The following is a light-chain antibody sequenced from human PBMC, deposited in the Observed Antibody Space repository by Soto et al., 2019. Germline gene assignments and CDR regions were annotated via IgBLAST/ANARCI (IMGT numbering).Light chain of an antibody. CDR2: EVN. V-gene: IGLV2-23*02. Sequence: QSALPQPASVSGSPGPWITIARTGTRSDFGNYNLVSWYQQHPGKVPKLILFEVNKRPSGVSGRVSGSKSVNTASLTISGLPAEDEADYYCCSLTSSTTHVFWPGTKLTVL. CDR1: RSDFGNYNL. CDR3: CSLTSSTTHV. J-gene: IGLJ1*01.